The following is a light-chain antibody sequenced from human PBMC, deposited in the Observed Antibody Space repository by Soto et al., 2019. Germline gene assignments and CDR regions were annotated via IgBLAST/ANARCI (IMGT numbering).Light chain of an antibody. V-gene: IGLV1-44*01. CDR1: SSNIGSNT. CDR3: AAGDDSLNASYF. CDR2: SNN. J-gene: IGLJ1*01. Sequence: QSVLTQPPSASGTPGQRVTISCSGSSSNIGSNTVNWYQQLPGTAPKLLIYSNNQRPSGVPDRFSGSKSGTSASLAISGLHSGDEADYYCAAGDDSLNASYFLGTGTKVTVL.